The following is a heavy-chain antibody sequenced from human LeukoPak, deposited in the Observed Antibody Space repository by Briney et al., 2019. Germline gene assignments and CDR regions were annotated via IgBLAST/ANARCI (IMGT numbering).Heavy chain of an antibody. J-gene: IGHJ4*02. V-gene: IGHV4-39*01. CDR1: GGSISSSSYY. D-gene: IGHD3-22*01. CDR2: IYYSGST. CDR3: ASLMDYYDSSGPPDY. Sequence: PSETLSLTCTVSGGSISSSSYYWGWIRQPPGKGLEWIGSIYYSGSTYYNPSLKSRVTISVDTSKNQFSLKLSSVTAADTAVYYCASLMDYYDSSGPPDYWGQGTLVTVSS.